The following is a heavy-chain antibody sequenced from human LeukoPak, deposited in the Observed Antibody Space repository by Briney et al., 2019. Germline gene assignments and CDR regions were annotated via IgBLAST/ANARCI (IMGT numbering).Heavy chain of an antibody. CDR3: ARPRIAAAGTWAFDI. CDR1: GYIFTNYW. CDR2: IYPGDSDT. V-gene: IGHV5-51*01. Sequence: GESLKISCKASGYIFTNYWIGWVRQMPGKGLEWMGIIYPGDSDTRYSPSFQGQATISADKSINTAYLQWSSLKASDTAMYYCARPRIAAAGTWAFDIWGQGTMVTVSS. D-gene: IGHD6-13*01. J-gene: IGHJ3*02.